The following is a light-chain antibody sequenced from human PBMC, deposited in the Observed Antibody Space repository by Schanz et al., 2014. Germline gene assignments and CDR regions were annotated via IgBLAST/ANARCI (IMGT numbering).Light chain of an antibody. CDR3: QQCGSSRWT. J-gene: IGKJ1*01. CDR2: DAS. V-gene: IGKV3-20*01. CDR1: QSVSSY. Sequence: EIVLTQSPGALSLSPGDRATLSCRASQSVSSYLAWYQQKPGQAPRLLIYDASNRATGIPDSFSGSGSGTDFTLTISRLEPEDFAVYYCQQCGSSRWTFGQGTKVEIK.